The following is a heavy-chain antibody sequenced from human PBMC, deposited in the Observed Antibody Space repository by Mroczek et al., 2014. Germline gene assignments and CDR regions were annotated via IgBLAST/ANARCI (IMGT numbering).Heavy chain of an antibody. CDR3: ARDCYSSSGFVSGYYYYGMDV. CDR2: IYTSGST. Sequence: QVQLQESGPGLVKPSQTLSLTCTVSGGSISSGSYYWSWIRQPAGKGLEWIGRIYTSGSTNYNPSLKSRVTISVDTSKNQFSLKLSSVTAADTAVYYCARDCYSSSGFVSGYYYYGMDVWGQGTTVTVSS. V-gene: IGHV4-61*02. J-gene: IGHJ6*02. D-gene: IGHD6-6*01. CDR1: GGSISSGSYY.